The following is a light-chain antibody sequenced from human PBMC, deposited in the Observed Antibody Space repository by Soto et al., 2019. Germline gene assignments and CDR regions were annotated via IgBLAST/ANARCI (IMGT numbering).Light chain of an antibody. CDR2: GAS. V-gene: IGKV3-15*01. CDR1: QSVGSN. Sequence: EIVMTQSPATLSVSPGERATLSCRASQSVGSNLAWYQQKPGQAPRLLIYGASTRATGIPARFSGSGSGTEFTLTISSLQSEDVAIYYCQQYNNRPPETFGQGTKLEIK. J-gene: IGKJ2*01. CDR3: QQYNNRPPET.